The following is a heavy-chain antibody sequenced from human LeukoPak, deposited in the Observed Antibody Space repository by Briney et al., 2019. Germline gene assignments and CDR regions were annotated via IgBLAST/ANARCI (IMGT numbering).Heavy chain of an antibody. CDR3: AKDKGFWSGYLDY. Sequence: GGSLRLSCAASGFTFSSYGMPWVRQAPGKWLEWVAVISYDGSNKYYADSVKGRFTISRDNSKNTLYLQMNSLRAEDTAVYYCAKDKGFWSGYLDYWGQGTLVTVSS. CDR1: GFTFSSYG. D-gene: IGHD3-3*01. CDR2: ISYDGSNK. J-gene: IGHJ4*02. V-gene: IGHV3-30*18.